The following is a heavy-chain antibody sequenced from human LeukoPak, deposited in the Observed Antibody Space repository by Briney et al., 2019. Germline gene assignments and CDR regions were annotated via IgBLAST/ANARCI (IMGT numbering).Heavy chain of an antibody. D-gene: IGHD3-9*01. CDR2: ISAYNGNT. CDR3: ARGGIRELRYFDHDPNWFDP. J-gene: IGHJ5*02. V-gene: IGHV1-18*01. CDR1: GYTFTIYG. Sequence: ASVKVSCKASGYTFTIYGISWVRQAPGQGLEWMGWISAYNGNTNYAQKLQGRVTMTTDTSTSTAYMELRSLRSDDTAVYYCARGGIRELRYFDHDPNWFDPWGQGTLVTVSS.